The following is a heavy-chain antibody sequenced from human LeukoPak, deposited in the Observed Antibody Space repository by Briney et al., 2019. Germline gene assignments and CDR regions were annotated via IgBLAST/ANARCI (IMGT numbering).Heavy chain of an antibody. V-gene: IGHV3-30-3*01. CDR2: ISYDGSNK. Sequence: GRSLRLSCAASGFTFSSYAMHWVRQAPGKGLEWVAVISYDGSNKYYADSVKGRFTISRDNSKNTLYLQMNSLRAEDTAVYYCARDPRIVLAVAGFDYWGQGTLVTVSS. D-gene: IGHD6-19*01. J-gene: IGHJ4*02. CDR3: ARDPRIVLAVAGFDY. CDR1: GFTFSSYA.